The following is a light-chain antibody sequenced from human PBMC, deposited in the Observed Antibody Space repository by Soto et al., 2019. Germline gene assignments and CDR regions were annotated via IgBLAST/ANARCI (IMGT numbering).Light chain of an antibody. CDR2: GAS. J-gene: IGKJ5*01. CDR1: QSVSSN. CDR3: QQYHNWPPIT. Sequence: EMVMTQSPATLSVSPGERATLSCRASQSVSSNLAWYQQKPGQAPRLLIYGASTRATGIPARFSGSGSGTEFTLTISSLQSEDFGVYYCQQYHNWPPITFGQGTRLEIK. V-gene: IGKV3-15*01.